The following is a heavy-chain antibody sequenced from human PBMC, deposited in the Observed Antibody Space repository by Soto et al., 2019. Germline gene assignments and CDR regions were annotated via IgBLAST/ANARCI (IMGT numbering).Heavy chain of an antibody. CDR2: ISSSGDYI. Sequence: GGYLRLSCAASGFTFSSYSMNWVRQAPGKGLEWVSSISSSGDYIRYADSVKGRFTISRDNAKTSVYLQMNSLRAEDTAVYYCARVGCRGGSCSSRGDYYYGMDVWGQGTTVTVSS. V-gene: IGHV3-21*01. CDR3: ARVGCRGGSCSSRGDYYYGMDV. D-gene: IGHD2-15*01. J-gene: IGHJ6*02. CDR1: GFTFSSYS.